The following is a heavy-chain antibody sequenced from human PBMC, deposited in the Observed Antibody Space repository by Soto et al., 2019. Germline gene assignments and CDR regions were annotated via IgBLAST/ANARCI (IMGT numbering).Heavy chain of an antibody. Sequence: SETLSLTCTVSGGSINTFYWSWVRQPAGKGLEWIGRIFSSGSTSFDPSLESRVAMSVDTSKNHFSLNLSSVTAADMAVYYCAREGSYSAYNFAHGIQLWSFDFWGQGALVTVSS. V-gene: IGHV4-4*07. CDR1: GGSINTFY. J-gene: IGHJ4*02. CDR3: AREGSYSAYNFAHGIQLWSFDF. D-gene: IGHD5-12*01. CDR2: IFSSGST.